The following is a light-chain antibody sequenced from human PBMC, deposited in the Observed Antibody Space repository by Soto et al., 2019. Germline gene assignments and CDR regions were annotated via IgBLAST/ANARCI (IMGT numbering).Light chain of an antibody. CDR2: GNN. J-gene: IGLJ1*01. V-gene: IGLV1-44*01. Sequence: QSVLTQPPSASGTPGQTITISCSGGSSNIGINTVNWYEHLPGTAPRLLIYGNNQRPSGVPDRFSGSKSGTSASLAISGLQSEDEGNYYWATWDDSLDVHVFGTGTKLTVL. CDR3: ATWDDSLDVHV. CDR1: SSNIGINT.